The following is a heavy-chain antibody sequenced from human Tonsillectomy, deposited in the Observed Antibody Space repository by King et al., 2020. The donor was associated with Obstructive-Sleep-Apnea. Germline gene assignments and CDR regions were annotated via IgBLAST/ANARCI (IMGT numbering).Heavy chain of an antibody. Sequence: PLQESGPGLVKPSETLSLTCTVSGGSISSNTYYWGWIRQPPGKGLEWIGSIYYSGSTYYNPSLKSRVTISVDTSKNQFSLKLSSVTAADTSVYYCARHRSITSGYPIEFWGQGTLVTVSS. J-gene: IGHJ4*02. CDR3: ARHRSITSGYPIEF. D-gene: IGHD3-3*01. V-gene: IGHV4-39*01. CDR1: GGSISSNTYY. CDR2: IYYSGST.